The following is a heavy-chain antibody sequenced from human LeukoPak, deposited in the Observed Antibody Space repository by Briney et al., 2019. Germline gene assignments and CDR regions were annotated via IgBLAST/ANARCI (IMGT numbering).Heavy chain of an antibody. D-gene: IGHD6-19*01. CDR3: ARGSRVAVAGTGFDY. Sequence: GGSLRLSCAASGFTFSSYWMSWVRHAPGRGGAWVANIKQDGSEKYYVDSVKGRFTISRDNAKNSLYLQMNSLRAEDTAVYYCARGSRVAVAGTGFDYWGQGTLVTVSS. V-gene: IGHV3-7*01. J-gene: IGHJ4*02. CDR1: GFTFSSYW. CDR2: IKQDGSEK.